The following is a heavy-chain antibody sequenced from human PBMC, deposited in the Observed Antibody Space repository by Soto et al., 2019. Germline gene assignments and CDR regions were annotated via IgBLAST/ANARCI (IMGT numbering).Heavy chain of an antibody. CDR3: GRGGGPYVWFNEF. J-gene: IGHJ4*02. Sequence: QEQLVQSGPEVKKPGSSVKVSCKDSGGLFSSFAISWVRQAPGQGLEWLGGIIPVFGTTNYAEKFQGRLIITADESTNTAYMELSSLTSGDTAMYYCGRGGGPYVWFNEFWGQGTLVTVSS. V-gene: IGHV1-69*01. D-gene: IGHD3-16*01. CDR1: GGLFSSFA. CDR2: IIPVFGTT.